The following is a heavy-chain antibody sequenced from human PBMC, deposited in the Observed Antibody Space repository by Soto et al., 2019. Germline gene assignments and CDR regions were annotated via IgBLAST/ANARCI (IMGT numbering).Heavy chain of an antibody. V-gene: IGHV1-18*04. CDR1: GYTFTIYG. Sequence: QVQLVQSGAEVKNPGASVKVSCKASGYTFTIYGISGVRQAPGQGLEWMGWISAYNGNTNYAQKLQGRVTMTTDTSTSTAYMELRSLRSDDTAVYYCASDPYPETTIFGGYSYYGMDVWGHGTTVTVSS. CDR2: ISAYNGNT. CDR3: ASDPYPETTIFGGYSYYGMDV. J-gene: IGHJ6*02. D-gene: IGHD3-10*01.